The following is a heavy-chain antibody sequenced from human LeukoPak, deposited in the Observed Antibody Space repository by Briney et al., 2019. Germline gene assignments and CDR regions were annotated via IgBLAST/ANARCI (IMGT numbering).Heavy chain of an antibody. Sequence: ASVKVSCKASGYTFTSYDINWVRQATGQGLEWMGWMNPNSGNTGYAQKFQGRVTMTRNTSISTAYMELSSLRSEDTAVYYCARRGVTGTNNYYYYGMDVWGQGTTVTVSS. CDR1: GYTFTSYD. D-gene: IGHD1-20*01. J-gene: IGHJ6*02. CDR3: ARRGVTGTNNYYYYGMDV. V-gene: IGHV1-8*01. CDR2: MNPNSGNT.